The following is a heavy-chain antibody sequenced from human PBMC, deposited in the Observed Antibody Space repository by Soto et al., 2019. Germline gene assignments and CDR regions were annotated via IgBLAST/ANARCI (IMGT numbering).Heavy chain of an antibody. Sequence: QVPLVQSGAEVKKPGSSVTVSCKASGGTFSSYAIHWVRQAPGQGLEWMGGIIPMYGPAKYAQRFQGRVTSTADESTTTVYMELPSLTAQDTAVYYCARVTSMVRGVIDNWFDPWGHGTLVTVSS. CDR1: GGTFSSYA. J-gene: IGHJ5*02. CDR2: IIPMYGPA. CDR3: ARVTSMVRGVIDNWFDP. D-gene: IGHD3-10*01. V-gene: IGHV1-69*01.